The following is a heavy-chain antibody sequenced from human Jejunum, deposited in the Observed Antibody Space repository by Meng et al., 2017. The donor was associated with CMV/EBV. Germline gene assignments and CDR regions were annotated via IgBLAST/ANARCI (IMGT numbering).Heavy chain of an antibody. CDR2: MNPNSGNT. V-gene: IGHV1-8*01. CDR3: ARGIYFDLSSAYYGMDV. CDR1: TFTSYD. D-gene: IGHD3-9*01. J-gene: IGHJ6*02. Sequence: TFTSYDINWVRQATGQGLEWMGWMNPNSGNTGYAQKFQGRVTMTRHTSISTAYMELSSLRSADTAVYYCARGIYFDLSSAYYGMDVWGQGTTVTVSS.